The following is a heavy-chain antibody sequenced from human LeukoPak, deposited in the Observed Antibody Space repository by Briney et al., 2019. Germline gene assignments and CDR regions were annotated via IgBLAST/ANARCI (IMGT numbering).Heavy chain of an antibody. Sequence: ASVKVPCKASGDTFTGYYMHCGREAPGQRLEWRGWINPSSGGTTYAQKFQGRVTMTRDTSISTAYMELSRLRSDDTAVYYCARSLGSRYSGYGGFDYWGQGTLVTVSS. D-gene: IGHD5-12*01. CDR2: INPSSGGT. V-gene: IGHV1-2*02. J-gene: IGHJ4*02. CDR1: GDTFTGYY. CDR3: ARSLGSRYSGYGGFDY.